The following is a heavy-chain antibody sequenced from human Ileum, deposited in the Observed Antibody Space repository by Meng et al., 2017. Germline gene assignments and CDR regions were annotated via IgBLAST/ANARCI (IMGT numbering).Heavy chain of an antibody. J-gene: IGHJ4*02. CDR1: GFTFSDSA. V-gene: IGHV3-73*02. D-gene: IGHD1/OR15-1a*01. CDR2: IRSKANSYAT. CDR3: SRQVEQHGGYFDY. Sequence: VVESVGGLVQPGGSLKLSCAVSGFTFSDSAIHWVRQASGKGLEWVGRIRSKANSYATAYAVSVKGRVTVSRDDSKNTAYLQIDSLKTDDTAVYYCSRQVEQHGGYFDYWGQGALVTVSS.